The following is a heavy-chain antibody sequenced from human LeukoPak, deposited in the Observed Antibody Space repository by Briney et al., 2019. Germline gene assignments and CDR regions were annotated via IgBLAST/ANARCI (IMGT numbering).Heavy chain of an antibody. D-gene: IGHD6-6*01. J-gene: IGHJ3*02. CDR1: GDSISSYY. CDR2: IFASGST. V-gene: IGHV4-4*07. CDR3: AREYSSSSGKNAFDI. Sequence: PSDTLSLTCTVSGDSISSYYWSWIRQPAGKGLEWIGRIFASGSTNYNPSLKSRVTMSVDTPKNQFSLKLTSVTAADTAVYYCAREYSSSSGKNAFDIWGQGTMVTVSS.